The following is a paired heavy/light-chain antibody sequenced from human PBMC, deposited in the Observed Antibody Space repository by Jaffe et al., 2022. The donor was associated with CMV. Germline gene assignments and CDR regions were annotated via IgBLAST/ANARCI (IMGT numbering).Heavy chain of an antibody. V-gene: IGHV1-24*01. D-gene: IGHD3-10*01. Sequence: QVQLVQSGAEVKKPGASVKVSCKVSGYTLTELSMHWVRQAPGKGLEWMGGFDPEDGETIYAQKFQGRVTMTEDTSTDTAYMELSSLRSEDTAVYYCATNILWFGGKKDFEGYYYYYYYMDVWGKGTTVTVSS. CDR2: FDPEDGET. J-gene: IGHJ6*03. CDR1: GYTLTELS. CDR3: ATNILWFGGKKDFEGYYYYYYYMDV.
Light chain of an antibody. CDR3: QKYNSAPSA. J-gene: IGKJ3*01. CDR2: AAS. CDR1: QGISNY. V-gene: IGKV1-27*01. Sequence: DIQMTQSPSSLSASVGDRVTITCRASQGISNYLAWYQQKPGKVPKLLIYAASTLQSGVPSRFSGSGSGTDFTLTISSLQPEDVATYYCQKYNSAPSAFGPGTKVDIK.